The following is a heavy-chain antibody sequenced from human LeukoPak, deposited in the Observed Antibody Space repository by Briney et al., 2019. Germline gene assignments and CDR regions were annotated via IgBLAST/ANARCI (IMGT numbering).Heavy chain of an antibody. CDR2: IYPRGST. CDR1: GGSISNYY. D-gene: IGHD2-2*01. Sequence: SETLSITCTVSGGSISNYYWSWIRQPAGKGLEWIGRIYPRGSTTYSSSLKSRVTMSADTSKNHFSLNLTSLTAADTAVYYCARGRYCTATTCDAGGDAFDIWGQGTMVTVSS. V-gene: IGHV4-4*07. CDR3: ARGRYCTATTCDAGGDAFDI. J-gene: IGHJ3*02.